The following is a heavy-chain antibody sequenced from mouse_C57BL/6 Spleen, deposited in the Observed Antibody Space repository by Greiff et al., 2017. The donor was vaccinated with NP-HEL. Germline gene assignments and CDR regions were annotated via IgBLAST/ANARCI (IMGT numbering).Heavy chain of an antibody. V-gene: IGHV1-59*01. CDR2: IDPSDSYT. CDR3: ARGISTMVTTGAMDY. D-gene: IGHD2-2*01. Sequence: QVQLQQPGAELVRPGTSVKLSCKASGYTFTSYWMHWVKQRPGQGLEWIGVIDPSDSYTNYNQKFKGKATLTVDTSSSTAYMQLSSLTSEDSAVYYCARGISTMVTTGAMDYWGQGTSVTVSS. CDR1: GYTFTSYW. J-gene: IGHJ4*01.